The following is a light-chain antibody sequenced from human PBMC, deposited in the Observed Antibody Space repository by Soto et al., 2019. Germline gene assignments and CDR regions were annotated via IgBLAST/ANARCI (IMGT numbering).Light chain of an antibody. J-gene: IGKJ3*01. V-gene: IGKV1-8*01. CDR1: QGISSY. Sequence: AIRMTQSPSSFSASTGDRVTITCRASQGISSYLAWYQQKPGKAPKLLIYAASTLQSGVPSRFSGSGSGPDFPPTISCLPSEDFATYYCHQYYSPLTFGPGTKVDIK. CDR3: HQYYSPLT. CDR2: AAS.